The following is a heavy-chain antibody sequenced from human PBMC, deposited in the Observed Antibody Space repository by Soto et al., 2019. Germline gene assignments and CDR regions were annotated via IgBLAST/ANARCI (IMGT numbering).Heavy chain of an antibody. CDR2: ITGGGDTT. V-gene: IGHV3-23*01. J-gene: IGHJ5*02. Sequence: GGSLRLSFEASSFSFRSYAMTWVRQAPGKGLEWVSTITGGGDTTYYVDSVKGRFTISRDNSNNILYLQMNSLKVEDTAIYYCAQQISPPWFDTWGQGTLVTVSS. CDR1: SFSFRSYA. CDR3: AQQISPPWFDT.